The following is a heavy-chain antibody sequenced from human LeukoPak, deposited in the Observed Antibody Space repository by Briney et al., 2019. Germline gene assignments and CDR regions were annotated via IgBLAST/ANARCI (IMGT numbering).Heavy chain of an antibody. Sequence: SETLSLTCAVYGVSFSGYYWSWIRQPPGKGLEWIGEINHSGSTNYNPSLKSRATISVNTYNNQFPLHLISVTAADTPVHYCSRRDIVTGNFPFDYWGQGTLVTVSS. CDR2: INHSGST. V-gene: IGHV4-34*01. CDR3: SRRDIVTGNFPFDY. J-gene: IGHJ4*02. D-gene: IGHD3-9*01. CDR1: GVSFSGYY.